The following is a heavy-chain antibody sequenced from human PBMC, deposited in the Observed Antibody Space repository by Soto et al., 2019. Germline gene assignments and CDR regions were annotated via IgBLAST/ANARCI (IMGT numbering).Heavy chain of an antibody. CDR3: ARGPHSGSFSSTPRF. CDR2: ISGQIAKT. D-gene: IGHD1-26*01. V-gene: IGHV1-18*04. J-gene: IGHJ4*02. CDR1: GYSFHNYG. Sequence: ASVKVSCKASGYSFHNYGIIWVRQAPGQGLEWMGWISGQIAKTNFAQKFQGRVSMTTDTSTNTAYMELSSLRSDDTAIYYCARGPHSGSFSSTPRFWGQGSVVTVYS.